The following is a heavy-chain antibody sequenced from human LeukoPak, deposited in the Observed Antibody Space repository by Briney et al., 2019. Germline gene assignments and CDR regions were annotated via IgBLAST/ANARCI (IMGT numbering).Heavy chain of an antibody. V-gene: IGHV1-69*13. Sequence: SVKVSCKASGGTFSSYAISWVRQAPGQGLEWMGGIIPIFGTANYAQKFQGRVTITADESTSTAYTELSSLRSEDTAVYYCARDMIRHCSSTSCYLNYWGQGTLVPVSS. D-gene: IGHD2-2*01. J-gene: IGHJ4*02. CDR3: ARDMIRHCSSTSCYLNY. CDR2: IIPIFGTA. CDR1: GGTFSSYA.